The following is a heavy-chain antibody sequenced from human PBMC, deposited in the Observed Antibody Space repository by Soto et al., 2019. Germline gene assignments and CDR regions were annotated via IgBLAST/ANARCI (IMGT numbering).Heavy chain of an antibody. D-gene: IGHD2-2*01. CDR3: AREYCSSTRCYGTFDY. V-gene: IGHV4-59*01. J-gene: IGHJ4*02. Sequence: QVQLQESGPGLVKPSETLSLTCTVSGGSISSYYWSWIRQPPGMGLEWIGYIYYSGNTNYNPSLKSRVTISVDTSKNQFSLKLSSVTAADTAVYFCAREYCSSTRCYGTFDYWGQGTLVTVSS. CDR1: GGSISSYY. CDR2: IYYSGNT.